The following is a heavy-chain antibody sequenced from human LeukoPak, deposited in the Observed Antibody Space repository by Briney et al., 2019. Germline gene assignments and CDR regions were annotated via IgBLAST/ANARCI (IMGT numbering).Heavy chain of an antibody. J-gene: IGHJ4*02. CDR2: IYTSGST. CDR3: ARVIPYYFDY. D-gene: IGHD3-16*02. CDR1: LGSISSYY. V-gene: IGHV4-4*07. Sequence: SETLSLTCTVSLGSISSYYWGWIRQPAGKGLEWIGRIYTSGSTNYNPSLKSRVTISVDTSKNQFSLKLSSVTAADTAVYYCARVIPYYFDYWGQGTLVTVSS.